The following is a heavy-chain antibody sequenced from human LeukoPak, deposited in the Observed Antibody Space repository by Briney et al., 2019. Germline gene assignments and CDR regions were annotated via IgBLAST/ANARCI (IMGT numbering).Heavy chain of an antibody. CDR3: AASFKGYSYRS. CDR1: GVSFSGYY. V-gene: IGHV4-34*01. Sequence: SETLSLTCAVYGVSFSGYYWSWIRQPPGKGLEWIGEINHSGSTNYNPSLKSRVTVSVDTSKNQFSLKLSSVTAADTAVYYCAASFKGYSYRSWGQGTLVTVSS. D-gene: IGHD5-18*01. CDR2: INHSGST. J-gene: IGHJ4*02.